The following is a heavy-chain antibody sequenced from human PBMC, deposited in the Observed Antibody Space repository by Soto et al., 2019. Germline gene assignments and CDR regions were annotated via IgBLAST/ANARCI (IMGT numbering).Heavy chain of an antibody. J-gene: IGHJ6*02. CDR1: GFTFSSYD. Sequence: LRLSCAASGFTFSSYDMHWVRQAPGKGLEWVAVIWYDGSNKYYADSVKGRFTISRDNSKNTQYLQMNRLRAEDTAVYYCARGGDRITMVRGVIYGMDVWGQGTTVTVSS. V-gene: IGHV3-33*01. CDR2: IWYDGSNK. CDR3: ARGGDRITMVRGVIYGMDV. D-gene: IGHD3-10*01.